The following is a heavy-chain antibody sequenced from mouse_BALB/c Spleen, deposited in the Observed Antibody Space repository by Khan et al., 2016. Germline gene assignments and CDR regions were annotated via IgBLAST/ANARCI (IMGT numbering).Heavy chain of an antibody. V-gene: IGHV5-6-5*01. Sequence: EVELVESGGGLVKPGGSLKLSCAASGFTFSSYAMSWVRQTPEKRLEWVASISSGGSTNYPDSVKGRFTISRDNARNIPNLQMSSLSSEDTDMYNCARDDYSNFGDFFDYWGQGTTLTVSS. CDR2: ISSGGST. J-gene: IGHJ2*01. CDR1: GFTFSSYA. D-gene: IGHD2-5*01. CDR3: ARDDYSNFGDFFDY.